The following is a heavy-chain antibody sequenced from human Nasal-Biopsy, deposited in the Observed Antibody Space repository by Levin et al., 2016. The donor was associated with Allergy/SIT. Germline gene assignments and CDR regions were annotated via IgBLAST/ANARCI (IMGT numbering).Heavy chain of an antibody. D-gene: IGHD3-22*01. CDR3: AGHDSYNSGHDFDI. CDR1: GGSISSYY. CDR2: MYYSGGT. J-gene: IGHJ2*01. V-gene: IGHV4-59*01. Sequence: SETLSLTCTVSGGSISSYYWSWIRQSPEKGLERIGYMYYSGGTNFNPSLKGRGSISVDTSKNQFSLTLSSVTAADTAVYYCAGHDSYNSGHDFDIWGRGILVTVSS.